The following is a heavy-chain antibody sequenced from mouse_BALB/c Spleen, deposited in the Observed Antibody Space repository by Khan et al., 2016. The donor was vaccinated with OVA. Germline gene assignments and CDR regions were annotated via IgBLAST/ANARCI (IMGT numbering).Heavy chain of an antibody. D-gene: IGHD1-1*01. CDR2: ISYSGNT. Sequence: ESGPGLVKPSQSLSLTCTVTGYSITSDYAWNWIRQFPGNKLEWMGHISYSGNTKYTPSLKSRISITRDTSKNQFFLQLNSVTTEDTATYYCARIYGGDFDYGGQGTTLTVSS. J-gene: IGHJ2*01. V-gene: IGHV3-2*02. CDR1: GYSITSDYA. CDR3: ARIYGGDFDY.